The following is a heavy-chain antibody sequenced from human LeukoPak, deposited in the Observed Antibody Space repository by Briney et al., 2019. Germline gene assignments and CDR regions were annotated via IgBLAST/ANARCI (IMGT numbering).Heavy chain of an antibody. V-gene: IGHV4-34*01. Sequence: PSETLSLTCAVYGGCFSGYYWSWIRQPPGKGREWIGEINHSGSTNYNPSLKSRVTISVDTSKNQFSLKLSSVTAADTAVYYCARGEDIVVVPAATESRTFDYWGQGTLVTVSS. CDR1: GGCFSGYY. J-gene: IGHJ4*02. D-gene: IGHD2-2*01. CDR2: INHSGST. CDR3: ARGEDIVVVPAATESRTFDY.